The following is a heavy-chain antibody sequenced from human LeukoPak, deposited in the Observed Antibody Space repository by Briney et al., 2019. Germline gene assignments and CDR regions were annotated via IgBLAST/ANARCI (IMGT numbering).Heavy chain of an antibody. CDR2: ISSSSSYI. CDR1: GFTFSSYS. D-gene: IGHD3-10*01. J-gene: IGHJ4*02. Sequence: GGSLRLSCAASGFTFSSYSMNWVRQAPGKGLEWVSSISSSSSYIYYADSVKGRFTISRDNAKNSLYLQMNSLRAEDTAVYYCARVRVVQEGSFDYWGQGTLVTVSS. V-gene: IGHV3-21*01. CDR3: ARVRVVQEGSFDY.